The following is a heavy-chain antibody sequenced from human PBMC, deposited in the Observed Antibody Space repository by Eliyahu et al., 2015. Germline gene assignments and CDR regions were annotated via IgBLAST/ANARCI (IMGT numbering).Heavy chain of an antibody. D-gene: IGHD3-9*01. CDR3: AKDRNLRYFDWLLYAYYYYYGMDV. V-gene: IGHV3-43*02. CDR2: ISGDGGST. Sequence: GLEWVSLISGDGGSTXXADSVKGRFTISRDNSKNSLYLQMNSLRTEDTALYYCAKDRNLRYFDWLLYAYYYYYGMDVWGQGTTVTVSS. J-gene: IGHJ6*02.